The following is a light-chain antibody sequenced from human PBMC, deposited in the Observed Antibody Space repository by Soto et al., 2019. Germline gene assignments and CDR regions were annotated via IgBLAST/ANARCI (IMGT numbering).Light chain of an antibody. CDR2: DAT. Sequence: EIVLTQSPATLSLSPGERATLSCRASQSVSTYLAWYQQKPGQAPRLLVYDATNRATGIPARFSGSGSGTDSTLTINSLEPEDFAVYSCQQRSNWPLTFGGGTKVEIK. CDR3: QQRSNWPLT. CDR1: QSVSTY. J-gene: IGKJ4*01. V-gene: IGKV3-11*01.